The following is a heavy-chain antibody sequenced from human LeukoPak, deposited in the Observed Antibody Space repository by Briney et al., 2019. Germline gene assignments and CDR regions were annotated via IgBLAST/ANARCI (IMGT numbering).Heavy chain of an antibody. CDR3: ARANPENYYDSSGPFFDY. Sequence: SETLSLTCTVSGGSIRSGGFYWSWIRQHPGKGLEWIGHIYYSGSTDYNPSLKSRVNISVDTSQNHFSLKLSSVTAADTAVYYCARANPENYYDSSGPFFDYWGQGTLVTVSS. CDR1: GGSIRSGGFY. D-gene: IGHD3-22*01. CDR2: IYYSGST. J-gene: IGHJ4*02. V-gene: IGHV4-31*03.